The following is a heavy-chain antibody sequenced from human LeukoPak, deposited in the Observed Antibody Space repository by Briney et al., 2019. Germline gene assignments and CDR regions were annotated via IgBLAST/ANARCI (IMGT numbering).Heavy chain of an antibody. J-gene: IGHJ4*02. CDR1: GGSFSGYY. V-gene: IGHV4-34*01. CDR3: ASGIPYCSGGSCYSWYFDY. Sequence: SETLSLTCAVYGGSFSGYYWSWIRQPPGKGLEWIGEINHSGSTSYNPSLKSRVTISVDPSKNQFSLKLSSVTAADTAVYYCASGIPYCSGGSCYSWYFDYWGQGTLVTVSS. CDR2: INHSGST. D-gene: IGHD2-15*01.